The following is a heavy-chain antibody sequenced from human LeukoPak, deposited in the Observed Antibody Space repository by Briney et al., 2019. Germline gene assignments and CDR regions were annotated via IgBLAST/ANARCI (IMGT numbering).Heavy chain of an antibody. Sequence: ASVKVSCKASGYTFTIYGISWVRQAPGQGLEWMGWISAYNGNTNYAQKLQGRVTMTTDTSTSTAYMELRSLRSDDTAVYYCARAGYYDILTGYFQNWFDPWGQGTLVTVSS. CDR1: GYTFTIYG. J-gene: IGHJ5*02. CDR3: ARAGYYDILTGYFQNWFDP. V-gene: IGHV1-18*01. CDR2: ISAYNGNT. D-gene: IGHD3-9*01.